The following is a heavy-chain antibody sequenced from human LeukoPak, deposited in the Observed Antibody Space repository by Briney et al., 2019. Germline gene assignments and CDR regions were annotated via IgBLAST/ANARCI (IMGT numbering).Heavy chain of an antibody. D-gene: IGHD6-6*01. J-gene: IGHJ3*02. CDR3: ARVASYAFDI. V-gene: IGHV3-7*01. CDR2: IKQDGSEG. Sequence: GGSLRLSCAASGFTFSSYWMSWVRQAPGKGLEWVANIKQDGSEGYYVDSLKGQFTISRDNAKNSLYLQMNSLRAEDTAVYYCARVASYAFDIWGQGTMVTVSS. CDR1: GFTFSSYW.